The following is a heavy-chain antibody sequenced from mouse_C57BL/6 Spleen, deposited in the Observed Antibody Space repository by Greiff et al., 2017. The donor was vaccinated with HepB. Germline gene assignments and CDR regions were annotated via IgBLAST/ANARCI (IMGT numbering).Heavy chain of an antibody. Sequence: EVQLVESGGGLVKPGGSLKLSCAASGFTFSDYGMHWVRQAPEKGLEWVAYISSGSSTIYYADTVKGRFTISRDNAKNTLFLQMTSLRSEDTAMYYCAWPSHYYYGSSYYFDYWGQGTTLTVSS. CDR3: AWPSHYYYGSSYYFDY. CDR1: GFTFSDYG. D-gene: IGHD1-1*01. J-gene: IGHJ2*01. CDR2: ISSGSSTI. V-gene: IGHV5-17*01.